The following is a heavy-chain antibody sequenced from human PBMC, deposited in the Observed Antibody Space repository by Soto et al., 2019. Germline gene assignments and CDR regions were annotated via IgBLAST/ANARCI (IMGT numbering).Heavy chain of an antibody. V-gene: IGHV3-23*01. Sequence: GGSLRLSCAASEFTFSNYAMSWVRQAPGKGLEWVSAISGIGDHTYFADSVKGRFTISRDNSKNTLYLQVNSLRAEDTAVYYCAKVARIAAPGPLDCWGQGTLVTVSS. CDR1: EFTFSNYA. D-gene: IGHD6-13*01. CDR2: ISGIGDHT. CDR3: AKVARIAAPGPLDC. J-gene: IGHJ4*02.